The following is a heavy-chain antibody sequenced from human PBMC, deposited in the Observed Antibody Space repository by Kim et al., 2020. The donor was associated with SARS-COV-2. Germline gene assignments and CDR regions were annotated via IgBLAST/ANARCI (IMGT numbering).Heavy chain of an antibody. J-gene: IGHJ3*02. D-gene: IGHD3-22*01. CDR2: ISWNSGSI. Sequence: GGSLRLSCAASGFTFDDYAMHWVRQAPGKGLEWVSGISWNSGSIGYADSVKGRFTISRDNAKNSLYLQMNSLRAEDTALYYCAKATLNYYDSSGYRDDAFNIWGQGTMVTVSS. V-gene: IGHV3-9*01. CDR1: GFTFDDYA. CDR3: AKATLNYYDSSGYRDDAFNI.